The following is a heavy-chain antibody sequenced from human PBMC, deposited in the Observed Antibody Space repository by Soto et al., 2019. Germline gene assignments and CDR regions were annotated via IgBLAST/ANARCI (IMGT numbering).Heavy chain of an antibody. V-gene: IGHV3-30-3*02. J-gene: IGHJ6*02. CDR3: AKCWGPSDGMDV. D-gene: IGHD7-27*01. Sequence: QVQLVESGGGVVQPGRSLRLSCAASGFTFSSYAMHWVRQAPGKGLEWVAVISYDGSNKYYADSVKGRFTISRDNSKNTLYLQMNRLRAEDTAVYYCAKCWGPSDGMDVWGQGTTVTVSS. CDR2: ISYDGSNK. CDR1: GFTFSSYA.